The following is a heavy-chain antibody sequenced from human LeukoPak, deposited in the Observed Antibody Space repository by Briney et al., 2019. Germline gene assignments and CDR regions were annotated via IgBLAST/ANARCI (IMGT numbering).Heavy chain of an antibody. CDR2: VKSDGSVT. Sequence: PGGSLRLSCAASGFTFSSYSMNWVRQAPGKGLVWVSRVKSDGSVTNYADSVKGRFTISRDNAKNTLYLQMNSLRAEDTAVYYCAMFSYVSGTTISWGQGTLVTVSS. D-gene: IGHD1-20*01. CDR1: GFTFSSYS. J-gene: IGHJ4*02. CDR3: AMFSYVSGTTIS. V-gene: IGHV3-74*01.